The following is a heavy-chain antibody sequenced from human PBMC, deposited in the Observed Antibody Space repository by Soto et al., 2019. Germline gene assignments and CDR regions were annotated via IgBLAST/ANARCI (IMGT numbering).Heavy chain of an antibody. Sequence: QVQLVQSGAEVKKPGSSVKVSCKASGGTFSSYTISWVRQAPGQGLEWMGRIIPILGIANYAQKFQGRVTITAEKSTSTAYMELSSLRSEDTAVYYCARAAGYCSSTSCYPHWFDPWGQGTLVTVSS. CDR1: GGTFSSYT. J-gene: IGHJ5*02. CDR3: ARAAGYCSSTSCYPHWFDP. CDR2: IIPILGIA. V-gene: IGHV1-69*02. D-gene: IGHD2-2*01.